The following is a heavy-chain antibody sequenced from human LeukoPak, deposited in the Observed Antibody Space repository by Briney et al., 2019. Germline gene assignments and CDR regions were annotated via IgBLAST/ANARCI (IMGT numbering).Heavy chain of an antibody. CDR2: IYTSGIT. CDR1: GGSISSGSYY. D-gene: IGHD6-13*01. V-gene: IGHV4-61*09. CDR3: ARVTGYMTEDYFDY. Sequence: PSETLSLTCTVSGGSISSGSYYWSWIRQPAGKGLEWIGHIYTSGITNYNPSLKSRVTISVDTSKNQFSLRLSSVTAADTAVYYCARVTGYMTEDYFDYWGQGTLITVSS. J-gene: IGHJ4*02.